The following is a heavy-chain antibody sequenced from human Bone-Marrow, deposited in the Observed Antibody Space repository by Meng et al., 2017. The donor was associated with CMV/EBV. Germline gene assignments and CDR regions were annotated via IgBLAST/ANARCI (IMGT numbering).Heavy chain of an antibody. Sequence: QVQLGQSGAEVEKPGASLKVSSKASGYTLRGYYIHWVRHAPGQGLEWMGWINPTSGGTNYAQNFRGRVTMTRDTSISTPYMELSRLRSDDTAVYYCARGRNYYDSSGYHPFDYWGQGTLVTVSS. D-gene: IGHD3-22*01. CDR1: GYTLRGYY. CDR3: ARGRNYYDSSGYHPFDY. V-gene: IGHV1-2*02. J-gene: IGHJ4*02. CDR2: INPTSGGT.